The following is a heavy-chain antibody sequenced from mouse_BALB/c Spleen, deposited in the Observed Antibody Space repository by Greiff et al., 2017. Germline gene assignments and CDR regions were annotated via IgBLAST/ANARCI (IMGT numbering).Heavy chain of an antibody. CDR2: ISSGGSYT. V-gene: IGHV5-9-3*01. CDR3: ARPSTMITTGFAY. Sequence: EVKLVESGGGLVKPGGSLKLSCAASGFTFSSYAMSWVRQTPEKRLEWVATISSGGSYTYYPDSVKGRFTISRDNAKNTLYLQMSSLRSEDTAMYYCARPSTMITTGFAYWGQGTLVTVSA. J-gene: IGHJ3*01. CDR1: GFTFSSYA. D-gene: IGHD2-4*01.